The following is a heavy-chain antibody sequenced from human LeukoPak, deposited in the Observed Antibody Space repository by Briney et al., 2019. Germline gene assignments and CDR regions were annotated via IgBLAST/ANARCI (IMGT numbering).Heavy chain of an antibody. CDR1: GDSVSSNSAA. Sequence: SQTHSLTCAISGDSVSSNSAAWNWIRQSPSRGLEWLGRTYYRSKWYNDYAVSVKSRITINPDTSKNQFSLQLNSVTPEDTAVYYCARDGCSGGSCLDAFDIWGQGTMVTVSS. J-gene: IGHJ3*02. CDR2: TYYRSKWYN. D-gene: IGHD2-15*01. V-gene: IGHV6-1*01. CDR3: ARDGCSGGSCLDAFDI.